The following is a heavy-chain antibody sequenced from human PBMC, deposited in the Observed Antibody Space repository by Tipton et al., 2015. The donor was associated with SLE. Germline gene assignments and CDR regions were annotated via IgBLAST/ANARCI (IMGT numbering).Heavy chain of an antibody. CDR3: ARTSGNSPFDY. J-gene: IGHJ4*02. V-gene: IGHV4-59*08. Sequence: TLSLTCTVSGGSISSYYWSWIRQPPGKGLEWIGYIYYSGTSNYNPSLKSRVTISLDTSKNQFSLKLTSVTAADTAVYYCARTSGNSPFDYWGQGNLVTVSS. CDR2: IYYSGTS. CDR1: GGSISSYY. D-gene: IGHD4-23*01.